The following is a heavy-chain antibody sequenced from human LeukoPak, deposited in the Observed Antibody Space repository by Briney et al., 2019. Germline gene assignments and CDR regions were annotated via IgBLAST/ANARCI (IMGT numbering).Heavy chain of an antibody. D-gene: IGHD6-13*01. J-gene: IGHJ6*02. V-gene: IGHV1-2*04. CDR1: GYTFTGYY. CDR3: ARDQGSSLSPATLYGMDV. Sequence: ASVKVSCKASGYTFTGYYMHWVRQAPGQGLEWMGWINPNSGGTNYAQKFQGWVTMTRDTSISTAYMELSRLRSDDTAVYYCARDQGSSLSPATLYGMDVWGQGTTVTVSS. CDR2: INPNSGGT.